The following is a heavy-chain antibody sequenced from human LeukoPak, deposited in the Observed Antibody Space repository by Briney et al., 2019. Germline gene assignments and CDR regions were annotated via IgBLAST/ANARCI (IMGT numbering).Heavy chain of an antibody. Sequence: GGSLRLSCAESGFNLKSYAMHRVRQAPGKGLEWVAVIRHDEANSFYADSVQGRFTISRDTSKKLLYLQMNSLRVEDTAVYYCAKEYTPPSPLGELDSWGQGTLVTVSS. CDR3: AKEYTPPSPLGELDS. V-gene: IGHV3-30*02. D-gene: IGHD2-2*02. CDR1: GFNLKSYA. J-gene: IGHJ4*02. CDR2: IRHDEANS.